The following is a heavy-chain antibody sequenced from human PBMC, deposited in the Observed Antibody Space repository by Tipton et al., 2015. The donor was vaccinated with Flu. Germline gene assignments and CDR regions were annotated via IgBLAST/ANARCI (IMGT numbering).Heavy chain of an antibody. D-gene: IGHD3-22*01. V-gene: IGHV4-59*01. CDR2: IYYSGST. J-gene: IGHJ4*02. CDR3: ASGLYDSSGYPH. Sequence: LRLSCTVSGGSISSYYWSWIRQPPGEGLEWIGYIYYSGSTNYNPSLKSRVTISVDTSKNQFSLKLSSVTAADTAVYYCASGLYDSSGYPHWGQGTLVTVSS. CDR1: GGSISSYY.